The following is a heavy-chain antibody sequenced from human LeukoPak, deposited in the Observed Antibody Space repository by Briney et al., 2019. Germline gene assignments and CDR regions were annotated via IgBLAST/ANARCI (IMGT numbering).Heavy chain of an antibody. J-gene: IGHJ4*02. CDR1: GYTFTSYA. CDR2: INTNTGNP. D-gene: IGHD3-22*01. Sequence: ASVKVSCKASGYTFTSYAMNWVRQAPGQGLECMGWINTNTGNPTYAQGFTGRFVFSLDTSVSTAYLQISSLKAEDTAVYYCARAAGFNEYYYDSSGYPYYWGQGTLVTVSS. CDR3: ARAAGFNEYYYDSSGYPYY. V-gene: IGHV7-4-1*02.